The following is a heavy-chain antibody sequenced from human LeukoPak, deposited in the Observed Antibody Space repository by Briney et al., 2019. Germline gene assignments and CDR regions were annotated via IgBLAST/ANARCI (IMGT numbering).Heavy chain of an antibody. D-gene: IGHD4-11*01. CDR1: GGSISSYY. J-gene: IGHJ4*02. Sequence: PSETLSLTCTVSGGSISSYYWSWIRQPPGKGLEWIGYIYYSGSTNYNPSLKSRVTISVDTSKNQFSLKLSSVTAADTAVYYCARVGDYNGLVYWGQGTLVTVSS. V-gene: IGHV4-59*01. CDR3: ARVGDYNGLVY. CDR2: IYYSGST.